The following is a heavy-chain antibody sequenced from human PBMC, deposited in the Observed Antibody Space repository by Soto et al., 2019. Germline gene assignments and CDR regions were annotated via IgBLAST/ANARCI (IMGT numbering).Heavy chain of an antibody. J-gene: IGHJ5*02. V-gene: IGHV1-18*01. D-gene: IGHD6-6*01. CDR2: ISAYNGNT. CDR3: ARVGVEYSSSRWFDP. Sequence: ASVKVSCKASGYTFTSYGISWVRQAPGQGLEWMGWISAYNGNTNYAQKLQGRVTMTTDTSTSTAYMERRSLRSDDTAVYYCARVGVEYSSSRWFDPWGQGTLVTVSS. CDR1: GYTFTSYG.